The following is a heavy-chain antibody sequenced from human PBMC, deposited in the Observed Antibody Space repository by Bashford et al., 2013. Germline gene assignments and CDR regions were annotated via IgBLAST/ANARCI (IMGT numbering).Heavy chain of an antibody. D-gene: IGHD3-10*01. CDR2: ISSGSNYI. CDR1: GFSFSDYN. Sequence: GSLRLSCAASGFSFSDYNLNWVRQAPGKGLEWVSSISSGSNYIYYADSVKGRFTISRDNARNSLFLQMNSLRAEDTARYYCVSEPHAGAYYYDYWGQGTLVTVSS. CDR3: VSEPHAGAYYYDY. J-gene: IGHJ4*02. V-gene: IGHV3-21*04.